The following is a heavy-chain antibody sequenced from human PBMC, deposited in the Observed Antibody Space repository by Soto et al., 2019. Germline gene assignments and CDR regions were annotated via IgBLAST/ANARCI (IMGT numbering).Heavy chain of an antibody. CDR3: ARDGRYSSSWRYYYYYMDV. CDR2: IKQDGSEK. CDR1: GFTFSSYW. V-gene: IGHV3-7*01. Sequence: PGGSLRLSCAASGFTFSSYWMSWVRQAPGKGLEWVANIKQDGSEKYYVDSVKGRFTISRDNAKNSLYLQMNSLRAEDTAVYYCARDGRYSSSWRYYYYYMDVWGKGTTVTVSS. J-gene: IGHJ6*03. D-gene: IGHD6-13*01.